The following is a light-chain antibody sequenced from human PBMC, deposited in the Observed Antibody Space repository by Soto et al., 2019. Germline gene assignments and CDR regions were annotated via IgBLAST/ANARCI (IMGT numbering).Light chain of an antibody. CDR1: QGIIDY. V-gene: IGKV1-27*01. Sequence: DIQMTQSPSSLSASVGDTVTITCRASQGIIDYLAWIQQRPGKVPKLLIYAASTLHTGVPSRFSGSGAGTDFTLSVNSLQPEDVGTYYCQKYDTAPQTCGPGT. CDR2: AAS. CDR3: QKYDTAPQT. J-gene: IGKJ3*01.